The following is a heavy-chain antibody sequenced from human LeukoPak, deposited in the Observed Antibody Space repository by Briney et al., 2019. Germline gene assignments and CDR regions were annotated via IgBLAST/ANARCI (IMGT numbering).Heavy chain of an antibody. V-gene: IGHV3-74*03. J-gene: IGHJ4*02. CDR3: ARDLDWILFDY. CDR2: IRPDGTTT. CDR1: GFTLSTYW. Sequence: GGSLRLSCAASGFTLSTYWMHWVRQAPGKGLGWVARIRPDGTTTAYADSVKGRFTISRDNAKNTLFLQMNSLSAEDTAVYYCARDLDWILFDYWGQGTLVAVSS. D-gene: IGHD3-9*01.